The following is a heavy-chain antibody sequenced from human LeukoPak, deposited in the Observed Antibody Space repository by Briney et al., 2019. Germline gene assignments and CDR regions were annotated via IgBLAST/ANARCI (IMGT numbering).Heavy chain of an antibody. D-gene: IGHD4-23*01. CDR1: GGSISSPTYY. Sequence: PSETLSLTCTVSGGSISSPTYYWGWIRQPPGKGLEWIGNFYYSASTYYNPSLKSRVTISLDTSKNQFSLKLTSVTPADTAVYYCARAPNSDMDVWGKGTTVTVSS. CDR3: ARAPNSDMDV. V-gene: IGHV4-39*07. CDR2: FYYSAST. J-gene: IGHJ6*03.